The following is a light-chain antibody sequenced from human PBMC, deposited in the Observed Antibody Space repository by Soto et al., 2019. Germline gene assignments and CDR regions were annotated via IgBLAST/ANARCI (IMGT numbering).Light chain of an antibody. J-gene: IGLJ2*01. CDR3: CAYAGSSTFVI. CDR1: SSDVGSYNL. CDR2: EVT. Sequence: HSVLTQPASVSGSPGQSSTISCTGTSSDVGSYNLVSWYQQHPGKVPKLMIYEVTKRPSGVSNRFSGSKSGNTASLTVSGLQAEDEADYYCCAYAGSSTFVIFGGGTKVTVL. V-gene: IGLV2-23*02.